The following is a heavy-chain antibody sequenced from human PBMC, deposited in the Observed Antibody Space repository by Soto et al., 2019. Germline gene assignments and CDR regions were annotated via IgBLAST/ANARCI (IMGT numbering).Heavy chain of an antibody. CDR2: IYHSGST. Sequence: QLQLQESGSGLVKPSQTLSLTCAVSGGSISSGGYSWSWIRQPPGKGLEWIGYIYHSGSTYFNPSLKSRVTISVDRSKNQFSLKLSSVTAADTAVYYCARVVAAAGPTFDYWGQGTLVTVSS. D-gene: IGHD6-13*01. J-gene: IGHJ4*02. CDR3: ARVVAAAGPTFDY. CDR1: GGSISSGGYS. V-gene: IGHV4-30-2*01.